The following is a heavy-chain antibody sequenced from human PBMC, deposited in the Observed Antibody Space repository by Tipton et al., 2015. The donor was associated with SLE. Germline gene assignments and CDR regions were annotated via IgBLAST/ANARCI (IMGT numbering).Heavy chain of an antibody. D-gene: IGHD1-1*01. V-gene: IGHV4-59*11. CDR2: IYYSGST. CDR1: GGSISSHY. J-gene: IGHJ1*01. CDR3: ARDDGGTAEYFQH. Sequence: TLSLTCTVSGGSISSHYWSWIRQPPGKGLEWIGYIYYSGSTNYNPSLKSRVTISVDTSKNQFSLKLSSVTAADTAVYYCARDDGGTAEYFQHWGQGTLVTVSS.